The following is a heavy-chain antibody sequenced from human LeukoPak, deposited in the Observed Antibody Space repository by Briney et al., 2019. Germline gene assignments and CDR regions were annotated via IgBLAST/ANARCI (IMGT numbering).Heavy chain of an antibody. D-gene: IGHD3-22*01. J-gene: IGHJ4*02. V-gene: IGHV5-51*01. CDR3: ARAEISSGYYSQPGFDY. Sequence: GESLKISCKGAGYKFTSYWIGWVRQMPGKGLEWMGIIYPGDSDTRYSPSFQGQVTISADKSISTAYLQWSSLKASDTAMYYCARAEISSGYYSQPGFDYWGQGTLVTVSS. CDR1: GYKFTSYW. CDR2: IYPGDSDT.